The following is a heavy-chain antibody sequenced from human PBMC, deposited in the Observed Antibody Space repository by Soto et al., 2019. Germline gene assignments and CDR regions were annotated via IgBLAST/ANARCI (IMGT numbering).Heavy chain of an antibody. J-gene: IGHJ4*02. CDR1: GFTFGNYG. D-gene: IGHD2-21*01. V-gene: IGHV3-48*04. Sequence: EVQLVESGGGLVQPGGSLRLSCAASGFTFGNYGMNWARRAPGRGLEWVTHINAPGETKTYSNPVKGRFTVSRADVKNSLYLQMNSLKADDTAIYYCARDPEGINDFDYWGQGTLVTVPS. CDR3: ARDPEGINDFDY. CDR2: INAPGETK.